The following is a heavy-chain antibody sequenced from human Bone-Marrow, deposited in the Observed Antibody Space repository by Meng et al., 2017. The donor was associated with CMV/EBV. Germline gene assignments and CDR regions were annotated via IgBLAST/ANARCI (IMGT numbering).Heavy chain of an antibody. CDR3: AKDPRIVGATPIFDY. CDR2: ISGSGGST. J-gene: IGHJ4*02. V-gene: IGHV3-23*01. D-gene: IGHD1-26*01. Sequence: GESLKISCAASGFTFSSYAMSWVRQAPGKGLEWVSAISGSGGSTYYADSVKGRFTISRDNSKNTLYLQMNSLRAEDTAVYYCAKDPRIVGATPIFDYWGQGTLVTVSS. CDR1: GFTFSSYA.